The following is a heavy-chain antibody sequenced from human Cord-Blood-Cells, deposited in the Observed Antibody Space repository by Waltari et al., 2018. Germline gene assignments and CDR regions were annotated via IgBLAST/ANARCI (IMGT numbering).Heavy chain of an antibody. J-gene: IGHJ3*02. CDR3: AKDAPLIVGATQAFDI. CDR2: ISGIGGST. V-gene: IGHV3-23*01. D-gene: IGHD1-26*01. CDR1: GFTFSSYV. Sequence: EVQLLESGGGLVQPGGSLRLSCVASGFTFSSYVMSWVRQAPGKGLEWVSAISGIGGSTYDADSVKGRFTISRDNSKNTLYLQMNSLRAEDTAVYYCAKDAPLIVGATQAFDIWGQGTMVTVSS.